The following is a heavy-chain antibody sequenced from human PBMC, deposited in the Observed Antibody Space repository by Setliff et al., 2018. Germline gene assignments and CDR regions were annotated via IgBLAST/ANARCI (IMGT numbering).Heavy chain of an antibody. Sequence: SETLSLTCTVPGGSISSYYWSWIRQPPGKRLEWIGYIYYSGSTNYNPSLESRVTISVDTSKNQFSLRLNSATAADTAVYYCARLRGAFDYWGQGTLVTV. CDR1: GGSISSYY. V-gene: IGHV4-59*01. D-gene: IGHD3-16*01. CDR2: IYYSGST. CDR3: ARLRGAFDY. J-gene: IGHJ4*02.